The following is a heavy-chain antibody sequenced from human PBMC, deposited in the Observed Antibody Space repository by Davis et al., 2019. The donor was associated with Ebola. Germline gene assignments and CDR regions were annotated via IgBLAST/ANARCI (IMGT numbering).Heavy chain of an antibody. CDR2: IYWNDDK. J-gene: IGHJ4*02. Sequence: SGPTLVKPTQTLTLTCSFSGFSLSTTGVGVGWIRQPPGKALEWLALIYWNDDKRYSPSLKNRLTITKDTSKNQVVLTMTHMGPVDTATYYCAHIPRDVGFDFWGQGTLVTVSS. D-gene: IGHD3/OR15-3a*01. V-gene: IGHV2-5*01. CDR3: AHIPRDVGFDF. CDR1: GFSLSTTGVG.